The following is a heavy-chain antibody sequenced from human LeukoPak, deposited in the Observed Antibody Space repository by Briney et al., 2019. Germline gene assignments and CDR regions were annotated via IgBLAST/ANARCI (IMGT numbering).Heavy chain of an antibody. CDR2: VYSGGLT. CDR3: VRDRWPGLGDF. V-gene: IGHV3-66*01. CDR1: GFIVSENY. J-gene: IGHJ6*02. Sequence: TGGSLRLSCAASGFIVSENYMSWVRQAPGKGLEWVSTVYSGGLTFYADPVKGRFTISGDNSKNTLYLQMSSLRAEDTAVYYCVRDRWPGLGDFWGQGTTVTVSS. D-gene: IGHD6-19*01.